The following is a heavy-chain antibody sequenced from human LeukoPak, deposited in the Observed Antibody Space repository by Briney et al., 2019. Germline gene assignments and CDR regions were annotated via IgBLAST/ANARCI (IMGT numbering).Heavy chain of an antibody. CDR1: GFTFSDYY. V-gene: IGHV3-11*04. D-gene: IGHD4-17*01. Sequence: GGSLRLSCAASGFTFSDYYMSWIRQAPGKGLEWVSYISSSGSTIYYADSVKGRFTISRDTAKNSLYLQMNSLRAEDTAVYYCARVCEFVNILDYGDYVDYWGQGTLVTVSA. J-gene: IGHJ4*02. CDR3: ARVCEFVNILDYGDYVDY. CDR2: ISSSGSTI.